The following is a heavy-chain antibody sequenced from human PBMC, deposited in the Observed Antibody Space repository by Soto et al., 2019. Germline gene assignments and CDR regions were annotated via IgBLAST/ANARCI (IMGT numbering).Heavy chain of an antibody. CDR1: GFTFSSYA. D-gene: IGHD4-17*01. J-gene: IGHJ4*02. CDR3: AKDGNRGVTSPRYFDY. CDR2: ISGSGGST. V-gene: IGHV3-23*01. Sequence: GGSLRLSCAASGFTFSSYAMSWVRQAPGKGLEWVSAISGSGGSTYYADSVKGRFTISRDNSKNTLYLQMNSLRAEDTAVYYCAKDGNRGVTSPRYFDYWGQGTLVTVSS.